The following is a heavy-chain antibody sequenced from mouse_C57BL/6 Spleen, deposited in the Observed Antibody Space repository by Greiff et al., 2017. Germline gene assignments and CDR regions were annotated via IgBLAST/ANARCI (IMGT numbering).Heavy chain of an antibody. V-gene: IGHV14-4*01. CDR2: IDPENGDT. Sequence: VQLQQSGAELVRPGASVKLSCTASGFNIKDDYMHWVKQRPEQGLEWIGWIDPENGDTEYASKFQGKATITADTSSNTAYLQLSSLTSEDTAVYYCSTTVVEGYFDYWGQGTTLTVSS. J-gene: IGHJ2*01. CDR1: GFNIKDDY. CDR3: STTVVEGYFDY. D-gene: IGHD1-1*01.